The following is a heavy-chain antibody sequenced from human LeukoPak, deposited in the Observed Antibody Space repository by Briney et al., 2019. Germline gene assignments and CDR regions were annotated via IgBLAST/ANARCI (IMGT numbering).Heavy chain of an antibody. Sequence: ASVKVSCKASGYTLTGYYMHWVRQAPGQGLEWMGWINPNSGGTNYAQKFQGRVTMTRDTSISTAYMELSRLRSDDTAVYYCARGVYDSSGYYGLYFDYWGQGTLVTVSS. D-gene: IGHD3-22*01. CDR1: GYTLTGYY. V-gene: IGHV1-2*02. CDR3: ARGVYDSSGYYGLYFDY. CDR2: INPNSGGT. J-gene: IGHJ4*02.